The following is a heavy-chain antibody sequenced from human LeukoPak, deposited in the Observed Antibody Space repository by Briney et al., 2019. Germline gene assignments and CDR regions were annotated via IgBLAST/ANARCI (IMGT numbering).Heavy chain of an antibody. V-gene: IGHV3-21*01. CDR3: ARLDGMVVTPFDY. CDR1: GFTFSSYS. CDR2: ICSSSSYI. J-gene: IGHJ4*02. D-gene: IGHD4-23*01. Sequence: GVSLRLSCAASGFTFSSYSMKWVRQAPGKGLEWVSSICSSSSYIYYADSVTGPFTPSRDNAKNPLYLQMSRLRAEDTAVYYCARLDGMVVTPFDYWGQGTLVTVSS.